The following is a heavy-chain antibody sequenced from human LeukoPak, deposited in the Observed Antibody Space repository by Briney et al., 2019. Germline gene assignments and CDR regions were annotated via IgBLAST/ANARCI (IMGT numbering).Heavy chain of an antibody. CDR3: ARDLSGGCSIDH. J-gene: IGHJ4*02. D-gene: IGHD1-26*01. V-gene: IGHV3-30*03. Sequence: GGSLRLSCAASGFTFSNYGMHWVRQAPGKGLEWVAIISYDGSEKYYADSVKGRFTISRDTSKNTLYLQMNSLRAEDTAVYFCARDLSGGCSIDHWGQGSLVTVSS. CDR1: GFTFSNYG. CDR2: ISYDGSEK.